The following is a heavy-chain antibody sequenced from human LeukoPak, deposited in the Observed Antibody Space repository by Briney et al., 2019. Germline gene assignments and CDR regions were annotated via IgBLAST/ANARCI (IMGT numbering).Heavy chain of an antibody. J-gene: IGHJ6*03. Sequence: PGGSLRLSCAASGFTFSSYAMSWVRQVPGKGLEWASVISGSGGSTYYADSVKGRFTISRDNSKNTLYLQMNSLRAEDTAVYYCAKVPGDYYYMDVWGKGITVTVSS. CDR2: ISGSGGST. CDR3: AKVPGDYYYMDV. V-gene: IGHV3-23*01. CDR1: GFTFSSYA.